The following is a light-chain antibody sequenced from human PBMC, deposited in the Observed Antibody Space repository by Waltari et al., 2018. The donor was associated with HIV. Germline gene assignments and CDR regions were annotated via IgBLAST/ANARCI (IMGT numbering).Light chain of an antibody. CDR1: TSNNGHNY. CDR3: GTWDSSLSAV. J-gene: IGLJ3*02. CDR2: DNN. V-gene: IGLV1-51*01. Sequence: QPGSTQPHSVSAAPGQRVTTACSGSTSNNGHNYVSWYQHHPGPAPKLLMYDNNNRPAGIPDRFSGSKSGTSATLVISELKTGDEADYYCGTWDSSLSAVFGGGTKLTVL.